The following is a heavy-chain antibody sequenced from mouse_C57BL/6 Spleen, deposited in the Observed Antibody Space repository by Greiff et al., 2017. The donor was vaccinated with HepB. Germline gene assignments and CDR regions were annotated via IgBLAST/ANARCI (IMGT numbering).Heavy chain of an antibody. D-gene: IGHD2-4*01. CDR2: ISSGSSTI. V-gene: IGHV5-17*01. J-gene: IGHJ4*01. CDR3: ARMITTGRYAMDY. Sequence: VMLVESGGGLVQPGGSLKLSCAASGFPFSDYGMHWVRQAPEKGLEWVAYISSGSSTIYSADTVKGRFTISRDNAKTTRVLQMTSLRSEDTAMYYCARMITTGRYAMDYRGQGTSVTVAS. CDR1: GFPFSDYG.